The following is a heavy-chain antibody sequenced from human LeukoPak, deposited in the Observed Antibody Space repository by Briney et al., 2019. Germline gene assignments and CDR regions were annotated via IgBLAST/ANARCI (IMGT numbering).Heavy chain of an antibody. CDR3: ARQLRFIVVVPAAPFDP. J-gene: IGHJ5*02. V-gene: IGHV4-39*01. D-gene: IGHD2-2*01. CDR1: GGSISSGDYY. CDR2: IYYSGST. Sequence: PSETLSLTCTVSGGSISSGDYYWSWIRQPPGKGLEWIGSIYYSGSTYYNPSLKSRVTISVDTSKNQFSLKLSSVTAADTAVYYCARQLRFIVVVPAAPFDPWGQGTLVTVSS.